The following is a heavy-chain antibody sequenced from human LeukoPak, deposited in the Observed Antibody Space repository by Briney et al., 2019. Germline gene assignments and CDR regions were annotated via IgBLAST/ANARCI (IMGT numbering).Heavy chain of an antibody. J-gene: IGHJ4*02. CDR1: GGSISSGGYY. CDR2: IYYSGST. CDR3: ARVGYGDTLSYFDY. V-gene: IGHV4-31*03. D-gene: IGHD4-17*01. Sequence: SETLSLTCTVSGGSISSGGYYWSWIRQHPGKGLEWIGYIYYSGSTYYNPSLKSRVTISVDTSKNQFSLKLSSVTAADTAVYYCARVGYGDTLSYFDYWGQGTLVTVSS.